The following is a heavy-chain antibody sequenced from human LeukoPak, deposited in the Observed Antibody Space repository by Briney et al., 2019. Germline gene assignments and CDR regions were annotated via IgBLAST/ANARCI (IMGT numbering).Heavy chain of an antibody. CDR2: ICGSGAST. J-gene: IGHJ6*02. V-gene: IGHV3-23*01. CDR1: GVSFNSYA. D-gene: IGHD3-22*01. Sequence: GGSLRLSCAASGVSFNSYAMSWVRQAPGKGLEWVSAICGSGASTYYADAVKGGFTIARDNSKNTLDLQMNSLSDEDTAVYYCATGPDSSGYGYYYGMVVWGQGTTVTVSS. CDR3: ATGPDSSGYGYYYGMVV.